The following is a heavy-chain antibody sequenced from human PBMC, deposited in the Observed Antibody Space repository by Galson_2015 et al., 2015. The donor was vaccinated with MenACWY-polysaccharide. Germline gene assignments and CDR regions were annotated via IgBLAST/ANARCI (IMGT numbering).Heavy chain of an antibody. CDR2: ISGSGASA. Sequence: SLRLSCAASGFTFSSYTMSWVRQAPGKGLEWVAAISGSGASAYYADSVKGRFTISRDNSRNTLYLQMNSLRAEDTAIYYCANPGLSTGRASDVDSWGQGTLDTVSS. J-gene: IGHJ4*02. CDR1: GFTFSSYT. CDR3: ANPGLSTGRASDVDS. V-gene: IGHV3-23*01.